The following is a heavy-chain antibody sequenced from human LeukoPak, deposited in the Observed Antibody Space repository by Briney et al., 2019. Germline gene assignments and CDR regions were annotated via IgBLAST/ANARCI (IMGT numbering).Heavy chain of an antibody. CDR3: ARDLRDYGGNDAFDI. V-gene: IGHV3-21*04. D-gene: IGHD4-23*01. CDR2: ISSSSSYI. J-gene: IGHJ3*02. Sequence: PGGSLRLSCVASGFTFSSYSMNWVRQAPGKGLEWVSSISSSSSYIYYADSVKGRFTISRDNAKNSLYLQMNSLRAEDTALYYCARDLRDYGGNDAFDIWGQGTMVTVSS. CDR1: GFTFSSYS.